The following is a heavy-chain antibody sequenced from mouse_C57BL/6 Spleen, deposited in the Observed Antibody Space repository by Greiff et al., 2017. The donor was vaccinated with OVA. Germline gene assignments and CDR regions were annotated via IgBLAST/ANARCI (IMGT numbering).Heavy chain of an antibody. Sequence: EVQLQQSGPELVKPGASVKISCKASGYSFTGYYMNWVKQSPEKSLEWIGEINPSTGGTTYNQKFKAKATLTVDKSSSTAYMQLKSLTSEDSAVYYCASSNYAWFAYWGQGTLVTVSA. J-gene: IGHJ3*01. CDR2: INPSTGGT. CDR1: GYSFTGYY. CDR3: ASSNYAWFAY. D-gene: IGHD2-5*01. V-gene: IGHV1-42*01.